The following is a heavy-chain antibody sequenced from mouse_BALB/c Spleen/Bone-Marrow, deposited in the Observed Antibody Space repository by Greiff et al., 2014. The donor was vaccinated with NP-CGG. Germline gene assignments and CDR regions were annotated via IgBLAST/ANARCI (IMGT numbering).Heavy chain of an antibody. V-gene: IGHV5-4*02. CDR2: ISDGGSYT. CDR1: GFIFSDYY. Sequence: DVQLVESGGGLVKPGGSLKLSCADSGFIFSDYYMYWVRQTPEKRLEWVATISDGGSYTYYPDSVKGRFTISRDNAKNNLYLQMSSLKSEDTAMYYCAREMAMDYWGQGTSATVSS. CDR3: AREMAMDY. J-gene: IGHJ4*01.